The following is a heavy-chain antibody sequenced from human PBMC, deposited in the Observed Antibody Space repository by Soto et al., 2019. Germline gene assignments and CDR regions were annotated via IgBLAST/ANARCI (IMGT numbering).Heavy chain of an antibody. Sequence: EVQLVESGGGLVKPGGSLRLSCAASGFTFSNAWMNWVRQAPGKGLEWVGRIKSKTDGGTTDYAAPVKGRFTISRDDSKNTLYLQMNSLKTEDTAVYYCTSHYDPGIAVAGQTETDYWGQGTLVTVSS. V-gene: IGHV3-15*07. CDR3: TSHYDPGIAVAGQTETDY. CDR1: GFTFSNAW. CDR2: IKSKTDGGTT. D-gene: IGHD6-19*01. J-gene: IGHJ4*02.